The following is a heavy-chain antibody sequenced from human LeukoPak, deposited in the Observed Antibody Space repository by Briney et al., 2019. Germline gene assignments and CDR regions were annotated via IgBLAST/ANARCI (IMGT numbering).Heavy chain of an antibody. CDR1: GFSVSDHY. CDR2: IFADDLT. V-gene: IGHV3-53*01. Sequence: GGSLRLSCVVSGFSVSDHYMSWVRQAPGKGLQWLSVIFADDLTYYEDSVKGRFTISRDNAKNSLYLQMNSLRAEDTAVYYCARGGYSSGWFHDAFDIWRQGTMVTVSS. J-gene: IGHJ3*02. CDR3: ARGGYSSGWFHDAFDI. D-gene: IGHD6-19*01.